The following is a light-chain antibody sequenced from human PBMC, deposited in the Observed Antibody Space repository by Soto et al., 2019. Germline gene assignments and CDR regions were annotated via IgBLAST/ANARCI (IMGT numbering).Light chain of an antibody. V-gene: IGKV4-1*01. Sequence: DIVMTQSPDSLAVSLGERATINCKSSQSVLYSSNNKNYLAWYQQKPGQPPKLLIYWASTRESGVPDRLSGSVSGIDFTLTISSLQSEDVAVYYCQQYFRPWAFGQGTKVEIK. CDR2: WAS. J-gene: IGKJ1*01. CDR1: QSVLYSSNNKNY. CDR3: QQYFRPWA.